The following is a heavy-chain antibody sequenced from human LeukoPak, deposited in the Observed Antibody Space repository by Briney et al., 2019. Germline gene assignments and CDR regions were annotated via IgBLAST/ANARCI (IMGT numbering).Heavy chain of an antibody. CDR3: TTDLYYYDSSGSNWFDP. D-gene: IGHD3-22*01. J-gene: IGHJ5*02. CDR1: GFTFSNAW. Sequence: GGSLRLSCAASGFTFSNAWMSWVRQTPGKGLEWVGRIKSKSDGGTTDYAAPVKGRFTISRDDSKNTLYLQMNSLKTEDTAVYYCTTDLYYYDSSGSNWFDPWGQGTLVTVSS. CDR2: IKSKSDGGTT. V-gene: IGHV3-15*01.